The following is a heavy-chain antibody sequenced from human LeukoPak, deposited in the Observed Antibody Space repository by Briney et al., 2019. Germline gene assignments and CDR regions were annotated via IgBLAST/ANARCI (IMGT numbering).Heavy chain of an antibody. CDR2: IWYDGSNK. V-gene: IGHV3-33*06. J-gene: IGHJ4*02. Sequence: PGRSLRLSCAASGFTFSSYGMHWVRQAPGKGLGWVAVIWYDGSNKYYADSVKGRFTISRDNSKNTLYLQMNSLRAEDTAVYYCAKEVVGDIAVAGRGGYYFDYWGQGTLVTVSS. CDR1: GFTFSSYG. D-gene: IGHD6-19*01. CDR3: AKEVVGDIAVAGRGGYYFDY.